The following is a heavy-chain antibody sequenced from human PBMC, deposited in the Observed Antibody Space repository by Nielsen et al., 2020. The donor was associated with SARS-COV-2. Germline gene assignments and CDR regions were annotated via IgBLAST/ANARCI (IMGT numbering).Heavy chain of an antibody. Sequence: GGSLRLSCAASGFTFSNAWMSWVRQAPGQGLEWVGRIKSKTDGGTTDYAAPVKGRFTISRDDSKNTLYLQMNSLKTEDTAVYYCARDSGCSGGSCYWYYYGMDVWGQGTTVTVSS. CDR2: IKSKTDGGTT. J-gene: IGHJ6*02. CDR3: ARDSGCSGGSCYWYYYGMDV. V-gene: IGHV3-15*01. CDR1: GFTFSNAW. D-gene: IGHD2-15*01.